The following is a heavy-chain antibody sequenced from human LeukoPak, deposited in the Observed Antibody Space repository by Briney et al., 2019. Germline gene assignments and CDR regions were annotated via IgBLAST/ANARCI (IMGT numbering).Heavy chain of an antibody. CDR2: INHSGST. Sequence: SETLSLTCTVSGGSISSYYWSWIRQPAGKGLEWIGEINHSGSTNYNPSLKSRVTISVDTSKNRFSLKLSSVTAADTAVYYCARDITSAFDIWGQGTMVTVSS. J-gene: IGHJ3*02. CDR1: GGSISSYY. CDR3: ARDITSAFDI. D-gene: IGHD3-10*01. V-gene: IGHV4-59*12.